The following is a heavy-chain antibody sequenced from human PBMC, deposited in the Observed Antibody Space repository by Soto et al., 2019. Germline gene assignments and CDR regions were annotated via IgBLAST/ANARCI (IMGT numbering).Heavy chain of an antibody. CDR1: GFTLSYHY. Sequence: GGSLRLSCAASGFTLSYHYMSWIRQAPGKGLEWVSFSSNSGTFTKYADSVKGRFTISRDNAKNSLYLQINSLRGEDTAIYFCARSGDNYNVLDYWGPGTPVTVSS. CDR3: ARSGDNYNVLDY. J-gene: IGHJ4*02. CDR2: SSNSGTFT. V-gene: IGHV3-11*03. D-gene: IGHD3-10*02.